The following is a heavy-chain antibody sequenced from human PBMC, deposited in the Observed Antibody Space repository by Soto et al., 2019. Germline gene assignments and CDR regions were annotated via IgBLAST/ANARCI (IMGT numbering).Heavy chain of an antibody. J-gene: IGHJ3*02. D-gene: IGHD4-17*01. CDR3: ARRSTVTAQMGGAFDI. Sequence: ASVKVSCKASGYTFTSYYMHWVRQAPGQGLEWMGIINPSGGSTSYAQKFQGRVTMTRDTSTSTVYMELSSLRSEDTAVYYCARRSTVTAQMGGAFDIRGQGTMVTVSS. CDR2: INPSGGST. CDR1: GYTFTSYY. V-gene: IGHV1-46*03.